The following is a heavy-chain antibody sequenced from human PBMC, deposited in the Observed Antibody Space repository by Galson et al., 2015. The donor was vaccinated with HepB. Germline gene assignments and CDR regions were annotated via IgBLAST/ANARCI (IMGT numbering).Heavy chain of an antibody. CDR1: GFTFSSYG. Sequence: SLRLSCAASGFTFSSYGMHWVRQAPGKGLEWVAFIRYDGSNKYYADSVKGQFTISRDNSKNTLDLQMNSLRAEDTAVYYCAKDRYSRGWLDYWGQGTLVTVSS. CDR2: IRYDGSNK. J-gene: IGHJ4*02. D-gene: IGHD6-19*01. CDR3: AKDRYSRGWLDY. V-gene: IGHV3-30*02.